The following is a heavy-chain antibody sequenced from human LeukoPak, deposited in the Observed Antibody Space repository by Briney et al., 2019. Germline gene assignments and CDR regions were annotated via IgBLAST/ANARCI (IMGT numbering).Heavy chain of an antibody. V-gene: IGHV4-30-4*08. CDR1: GGSISSGDYY. J-gene: IGHJ5*02. CDR2: IYYSGST. CDR3: AREDGGSGSNWFDP. D-gene: IGHD3-10*01. Sequence: SQTLSLTCTVSGGSISSGDYYWSWIRQPPGKGLEWIGYIYYSGSTYYNPSLKSRVTISVDTSKNQFSLKLSSVTAADTAVYYCAREDGGSGSNWFDPWGQGTLVTVSS.